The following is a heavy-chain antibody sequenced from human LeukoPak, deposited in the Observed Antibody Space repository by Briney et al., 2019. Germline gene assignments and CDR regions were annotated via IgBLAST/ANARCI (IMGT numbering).Heavy chain of an antibody. Sequence: GGSLRLSCAASGFTVSSNYMTWVRQAPGKGLEWVSVIYSGGSTYYADSVKGRFTISRDNSKNTLYLQMNSLRAEDTAVYYCARDLLTMVRGVIKFDYWGQGTLVTVSS. D-gene: IGHD3-10*01. CDR3: ARDLLTMVRGVIKFDY. CDR2: IYSGGST. CDR1: GFTVSSNY. V-gene: IGHV3-66*01. J-gene: IGHJ4*02.